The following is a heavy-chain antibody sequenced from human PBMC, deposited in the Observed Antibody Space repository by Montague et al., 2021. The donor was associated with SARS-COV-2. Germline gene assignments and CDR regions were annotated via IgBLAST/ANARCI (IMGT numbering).Heavy chain of an antibody. V-gene: IGHV4-31*03. J-gene: IGHJ6*02. CDR2: IYYSGST. Sequence: TLSLTCTVSGGSISSSGYYWSWIRQHPGKGLEWIGYIYYSGSTYYNPSLKSRVTISVDTSKNQFSLKLSSVTAADTAVYYCARDLGPCSSSWGYYYGMDVWGQGTTVTVSS. CDR3: ARDLGPCSSSWGYYYGMDV. D-gene: IGHD6-13*01. CDR1: GGSISSSGYY.